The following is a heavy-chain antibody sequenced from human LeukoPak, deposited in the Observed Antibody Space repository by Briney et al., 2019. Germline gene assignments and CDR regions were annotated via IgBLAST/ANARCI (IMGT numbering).Heavy chain of an antibody. CDR2: INPNSGGT. CDR1: RYTFTGYY. J-gene: IGHJ4*02. D-gene: IGHD4-17*01. CDR3: ARDRDYGDSFDY. Sequence: GASVKVSCKASRYTFTGYYMHWVRQAPGQGRERMGWINPNSGGTNYAQNFQGRVTMTRDTYISTAYMELKRLRSDATAVYYCARDRDYGDSFDYWGQGTLVPVSS. V-gene: IGHV1-2*02.